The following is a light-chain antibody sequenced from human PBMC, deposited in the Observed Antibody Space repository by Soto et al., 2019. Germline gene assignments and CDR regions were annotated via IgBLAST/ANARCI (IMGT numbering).Light chain of an antibody. V-gene: IGKV1-27*01. Sequence: DIQMTQSPSSLSASVGDRVTITCRASQGISIYLAWYQQKPGKVPNLLIYAASTLQSGVPTRFSGSGSGTVVARASSSLRPEDVGNYNCQRYERVSGTFGQGPKVEIK. J-gene: IGKJ1*01. CDR1: QGISIY. CDR3: QRYERVSGT. CDR2: AAS.